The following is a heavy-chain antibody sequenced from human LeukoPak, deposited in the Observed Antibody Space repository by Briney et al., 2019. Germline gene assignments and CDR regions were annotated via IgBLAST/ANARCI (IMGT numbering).Heavy chain of an antibody. Sequence: SQTLSLTCAVSGGSISSGGYSWSWIRQPPGKGLEWIGYIYYSGSTNYNPSLKSRVTISVDTSRNQFSLKLSSVTAADTALYYCARGYGSGSHCFDYWGQGSLVTVSS. J-gene: IGHJ4*02. CDR1: GGSISSGGYS. V-gene: IGHV4-61*08. CDR3: ARGYGSGSHCFDY. CDR2: IYYSGST. D-gene: IGHD3-10*01.